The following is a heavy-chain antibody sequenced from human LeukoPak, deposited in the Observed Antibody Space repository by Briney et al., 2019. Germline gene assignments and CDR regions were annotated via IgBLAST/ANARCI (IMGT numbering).Heavy chain of an antibody. V-gene: IGHV4-39*01. Sequence: PSETLSLTCTVSGGSISSSSYYWGWIRQPPGKGLEWIGSIYYSGSTYYNPSLKSRVTISVDTSKNQFSLKLSSVTAADTAVYYCASPYYYDSSGYPADYYYYGMDVWGQGTTVTVSS. J-gene: IGHJ6*02. CDR1: GGSISSSSYY. CDR2: IYYSGST. CDR3: ASPYYYDSSGYPADYYYYGMDV. D-gene: IGHD3-22*01.